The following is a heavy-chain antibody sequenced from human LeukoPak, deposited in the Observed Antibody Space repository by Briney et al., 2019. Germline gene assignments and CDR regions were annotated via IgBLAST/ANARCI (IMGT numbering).Heavy chain of an antibody. CDR1: GSSMNCYY. D-gene: IGHD3-22*01. Sequence: SETLSLTCTVSGSSMNCYYWSWIRQPPGKGLAWIGHIYYVGSTNYNPSLKSRVSISVDTSKNQFSLKLSSVTAADTAVYYCARGRIYYDSTGYAYWGQGTLVTVSS. CDR2: IYYVGST. J-gene: IGHJ4*02. CDR3: ARGRIYYDSTGYAY. V-gene: IGHV4-59*01.